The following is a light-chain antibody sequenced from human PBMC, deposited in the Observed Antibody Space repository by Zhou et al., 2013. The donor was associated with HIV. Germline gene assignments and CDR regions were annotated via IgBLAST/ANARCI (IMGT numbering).Light chain of an antibody. V-gene: IGKV1-39*01. J-gene: IGKJ1*01. Sequence: DVHLTQFPSFLSASVGDTVIITCRASRDIRSSLAWYQQKPGKAPKLLIYAASSLQGGVPSRFSGSGSGTDFTLTISSLQPEDFATYYCQESYSTSRGTWTFGQGTKVEIK. CDR2: AAS. CDR3: QESYSTSRGTWT. CDR1: RDIRSS.